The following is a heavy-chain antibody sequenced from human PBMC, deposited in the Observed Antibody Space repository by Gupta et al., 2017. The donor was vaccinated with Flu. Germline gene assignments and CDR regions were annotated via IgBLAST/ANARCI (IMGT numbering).Heavy chain of an antibody. D-gene: IGHD2/OR15-2a*01. CDR1: GYTLTELS. CDR3: ATYPFSPVKDLYWYFDL. J-gene: IGHJ2*01. CDR2: VDAEDGDK. Sequence: QLQLVQSGPEVTTPGASVMVSCKVSGYTLTELSMHWVRQAPVKGLGWMGGVDAEDGDKIYAQKFQGRVTMTEDTSTYSAYMERSSVRSEDTAVYYCATYPFSPVKDLYWYFDLWGRGTLVTVSS. V-gene: IGHV1-24*01.